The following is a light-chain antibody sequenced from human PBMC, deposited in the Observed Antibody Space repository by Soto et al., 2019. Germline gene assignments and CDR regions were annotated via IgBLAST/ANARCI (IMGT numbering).Light chain of an antibody. J-gene: IGKJ2*01. CDR1: QSFLHTSNNKNH. V-gene: IGKV4-1*01. Sequence: DIVMTQSPDSLAVSLGKRATINCKSSQSFLHTSNNKNHLAWYQQKPGQPPKLLIYWASTRESGIPDRFSGSGSGTDFTLTISSLQAEDVAVYYCQQYYTTPYTFGQGTRLEIK. CDR2: WAS. CDR3: QQYYTTPYT.